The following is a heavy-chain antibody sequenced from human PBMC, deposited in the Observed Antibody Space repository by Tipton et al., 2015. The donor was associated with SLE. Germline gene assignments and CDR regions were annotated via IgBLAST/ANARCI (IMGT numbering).Heavy chain of an antibody. D-gene: IGHD5-18*01. J-gene: IGHJ4*02. V-gene: IGHV3-30*02. CDR3: ARMLWFNNFDY. Sequence: SLRLSCAASRFTFSSYGMHWVRQAPGKGLEWVAFIRYDGSNKYYADSLKGRFTISRDNSKNTLYLQMNSLGTEDTAVYYCARMLWFNNFDYWGQGALVAFSS. CDR1: RFTFSSYG. CDR2: IRYDGSNK.